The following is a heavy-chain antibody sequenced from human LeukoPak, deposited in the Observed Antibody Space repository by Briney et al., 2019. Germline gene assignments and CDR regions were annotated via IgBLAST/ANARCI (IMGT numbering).Heavy chain of an antibody. J-gene: IGHJ5*02. CDR1: GYTFTGYY. Sequence: ASVKVSCKASGYTFTGYYMHWVRQAPGQGLEWMGWIIPNSGGTNYAQKFQGRVTMTRDTSISTAYMELSRLRSDDTAVYYCARDRDYDFWSSQMNWFDPWGQGTLVTVSS. CDR3: ARDRDYDFWSSQMNWFDP. V-gene: IGHV1-2*02. CDR2: IIPNSGGT. D-gene: IGHD3-3*01.